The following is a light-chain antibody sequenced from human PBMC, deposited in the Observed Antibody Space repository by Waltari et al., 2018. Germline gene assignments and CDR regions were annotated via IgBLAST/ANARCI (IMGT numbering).Light chain of an antibody. V-gene: IGKV1-5*03. Sequence: DIQLTQSPSTRSACVGDTVPITCRASHRVSSWLAWYQQRPGKAPKVLIHKAYSLESGVPSRFSVTGSGTEFTLTNSSLQPDDVATYDCQQYNTDSPDPFGQGPKVEI. J-gene: IGKJ2*01. CDR1: HRVSSW. CDR3: QQYNTDSPDP. CDR2: KAY.